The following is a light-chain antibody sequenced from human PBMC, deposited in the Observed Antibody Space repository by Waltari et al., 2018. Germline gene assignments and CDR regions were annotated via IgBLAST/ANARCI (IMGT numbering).Light chain of an antibody. Sequence: EIVLTQSPGTLSLSPGERATLSCRASQSVSRTLAWYQQKPGQAPRLLLYGASTRATGIPERFSGGGSGTDFSLTISRLEPEDFAVYYCQHYVRLPATFGQGTKVEIK. J-gene: IGKJ1*01. CDR2: GAS. CDR1: QSVSRT. CDR3: QHYVRLPAT. V-gene: IGKV3-20*01.